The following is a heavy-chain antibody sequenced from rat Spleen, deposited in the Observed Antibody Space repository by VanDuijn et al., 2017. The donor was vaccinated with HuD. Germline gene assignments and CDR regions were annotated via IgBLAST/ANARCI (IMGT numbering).Heavy chain of an antibody. CDR3: TSPFRWFAY. CDR1: GFSLSSHG. V-gene: IGHV2-13*01. J-gene: IGHJ3*01. Sequence: QVQLKESGPGLVQPSQTLSLTCTVSGFSLSSHGVIWVRQPPGKGLEWMGVIWGDGSTNYNSALRSRLTISRDTSKSQVFLEMNSLQTEDTAIYFCTSPFRWFAYWGQGTLVTVSS. CDR2: IWGDGST.